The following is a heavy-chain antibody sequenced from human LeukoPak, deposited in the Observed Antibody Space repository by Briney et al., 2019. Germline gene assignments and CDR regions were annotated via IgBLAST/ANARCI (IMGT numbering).Heavy chain of an antibody. CDR3: AKDPARGYGYGRFDY. Sequence: GGSLRLSCAASGFIFSSYAVRWVRQAPGGGLGWVSCISGSGGSTYYADSVTSRLTISRNNSKNTLYLQMNSMRAEDTAIYYCAKDPARGYGYGRFDYWGQGTLVTVSS. J-gene: IGHJ4*02. CDR1: GFIFSSYA. D-gene: IGHD5-18*01. V-gene: IGHV3-23*01. CDR2: ISGSGGST.